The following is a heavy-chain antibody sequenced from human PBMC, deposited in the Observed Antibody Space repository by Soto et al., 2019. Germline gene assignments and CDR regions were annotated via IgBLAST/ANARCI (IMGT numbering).Heavy chain of an antibody. CDR1: VDSITTYY. V-gene: IGHV4-4*07. CDR2: IDASGNT. CDR3: ARFSNNWFQTEGMDV. Sequence: KTSETLSLTCTVSVDSITTYYWNWIRQPAGKGLEWIGRIDASGNTNYNPSLNSRVTLSVDTSKEQFSLKLTSVTAADTAVYYCARFSNNWFQTEGMDVWGQGTTVTVSS. D-gene: IGHD1-1*01. J-gene: IGHJ6*02.